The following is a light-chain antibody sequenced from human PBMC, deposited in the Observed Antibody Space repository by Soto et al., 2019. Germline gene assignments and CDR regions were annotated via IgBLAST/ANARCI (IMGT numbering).Light chain of an antibody. CDR1: RNINSW. CDR3: QQYESFFPLT. Sequence: DIQMTQSPSTLSASVGDRFTMTCRASRNINSWLAWYQQKPGKAPKLLIYKASNLESGVPSRFSGSESGTDFTLTISSLQPDDFATYHCQQYESFFPLTFGGGTKVDIK. V-gene: IGKV1-5*03. J-gene: IGKJ4*01. CDR2: KAS.